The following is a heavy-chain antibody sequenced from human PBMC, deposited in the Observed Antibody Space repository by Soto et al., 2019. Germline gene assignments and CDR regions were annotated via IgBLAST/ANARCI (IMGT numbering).Heavy chain of an antibody. Sequence: QVQLVQSGAEVKKPGASVKVSCRVSGYTLTELSMHWVRQAPGKGLEWMGGFDPEDGETIYAQKFQGRVTMTEDTSTDTAYMELSSLRSEDTAVYYCATQNPYCSSTSCSWFDPWGQGTLVTVSS. D-gene: IGHD2-2*01. CDR1: GYTLTELS. CDR3: ATQNPYCSSTSCSWFDP. J-gene: IGHJ5*02. CDR2: FDPEDGET. V-gene: IGHV1-24*01.